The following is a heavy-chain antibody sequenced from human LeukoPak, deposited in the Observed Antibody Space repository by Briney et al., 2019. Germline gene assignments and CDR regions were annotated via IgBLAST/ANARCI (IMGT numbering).Heavy chain of an antibody. V-gene: IGHV4-39*07. CDR3: ARGDDYVWGAYFDY. CDR2: IYYSGST. Sequence: PSETLSLTCTVSGGSISSSSYYWGWIRQPPGKGLEWIGSIYYSGSTYYNPSLKSRVTISVDTSKNQFSLKLSSVTAADTAAYYCARGDDYVWGAYFDYWGQGTLVTVSS. CDR1: GGSISSSSYY. D-gene: IGHD3-16*01. J-gene: IGHJ4*02.